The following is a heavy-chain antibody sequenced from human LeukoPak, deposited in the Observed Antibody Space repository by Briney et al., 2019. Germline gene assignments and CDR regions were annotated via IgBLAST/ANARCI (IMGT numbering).Heavy chain of an antibody. Sequence: KSGGSLRLSCAASGFTFSSYSMNWVRQAPGKGLEWVSSISSSSSYIYYADSVKGRFTISRDNAKNSLYLQMNSLRAEDTAVYYCARDQGSTSCYDYWGQGTLVTVSS. V-gene: IGHV3-21*01. CDR3: ARDQGSTSCYDY. CDR1: GFTFSSYS. CDR2: ISSSSSYI. D-gene: IGHD2-2*01. J-gene: IGHJ4*02.